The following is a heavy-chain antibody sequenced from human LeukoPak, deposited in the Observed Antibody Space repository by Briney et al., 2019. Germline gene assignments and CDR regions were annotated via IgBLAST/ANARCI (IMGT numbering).Heavy chain of an antibody. CDR3: ARDQTGTGFDY. Sequence: AGGSLRLSCAASGFTVSSNYMSRVRQAPGKGLEWVSVIYSGGSTYYADSVKGRFTISRDNSKNTLYLQMNSLRAEDTAVYYCARDQTGTGFDYWGQGTLVTVSS. CDR1: GFTVSSNY. D-gene: IGHD1-1*01. V-gene: IGHV3-53*01. CDR2: IYSGGST. J-gene: IGHJ4*02.